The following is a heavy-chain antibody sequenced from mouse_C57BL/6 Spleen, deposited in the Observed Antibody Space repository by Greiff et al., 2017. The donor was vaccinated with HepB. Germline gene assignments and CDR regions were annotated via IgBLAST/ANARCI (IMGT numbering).Heavy chain of an antibody. CDR3: ASLYYYGTGGY. CDR2: ISYDGSN. D-gene: IGHD1-1*01. CDR1: GYSITSGYY. Sequence: DVKLVESGPGLVKPSQSLSLTCSVTGYSITSGYYWNWIRQFPGNKLEWMGYISYDGSNNYNPSLKNRISITRDTSKNQFFLKLNSVTTEDTATYYCASLYYYGTGGYWGQGTTLTVSS. J-gene: IGHJ2*01. V-gene: IGHV3-6*01.